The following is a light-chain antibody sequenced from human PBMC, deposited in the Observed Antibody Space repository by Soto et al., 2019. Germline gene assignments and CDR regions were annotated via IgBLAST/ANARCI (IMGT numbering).Light chain of an antibody. CDR3: QHSHSTPLT. CDR1: QSIASH. CDR2: AAS. V-gene: IGKV1-39*01. Sequence: DIQMTQSPSSLSASVGDRVTITCRASQSIASHLNWYQLKPGKAPKLLIFAASSLQSGVPSRFSGSGSGTDFTLTITILQPEDSATYSCQHSHSTPLTFGGGTKVEIK. J-gene: IGKJ4*01.